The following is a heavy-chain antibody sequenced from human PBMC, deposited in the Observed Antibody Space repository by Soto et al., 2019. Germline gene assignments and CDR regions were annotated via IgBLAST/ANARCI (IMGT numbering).Heavy chain of an antibody. CDR2: ISNSNSTI. CDR3: ARDSPGRYCSSTSCPRMDV. CDR1: GFTFSSYS. J-gene: IGHJ6*02. V-gene: IGHV3-48*02. D-gene: IGHD2-2*01. Sequence: PGGSLRLSCAAPGFTFSSYSMNWVRQAPGKGLEWVSYISNSNSTIYYAESVKGRFTISRDNAKNSLYLQMNSLRDEDTAVYYCARDSPGRYCSSTSCPRMDVWGQGTTVTVSS.